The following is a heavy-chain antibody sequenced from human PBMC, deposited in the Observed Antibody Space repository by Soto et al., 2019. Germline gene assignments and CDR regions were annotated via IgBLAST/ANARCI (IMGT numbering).Heavy chain of an antibody. CDR1: GGTFSSYA. J-gene: IGHJ6*02. CDR3: ARSYSSSPESPYGMDV. CDR2: IIPIFGTA. D-gene: IGHD6-6*01. Sequence: QAQLVQSGAEVKKPGSSVKVSCKASGGTFSSYAISWVRQAPGQGLEWMGGIIPIFGTANYAQKFQGRVTITADESTRTAYMELSSLRYEDTGVYYCARSYSSSPESPYGMDVWGQGPTVTVSS. V-gene: IGHV1-69*01.